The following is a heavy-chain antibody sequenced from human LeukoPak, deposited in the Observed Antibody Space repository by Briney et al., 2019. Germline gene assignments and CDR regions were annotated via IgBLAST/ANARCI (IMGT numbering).Heavy chain of an antibody. Sequence: GGSLRLSCAASGFTFSSYSMNWVRQAPGKGLEWVSSISSSSSYIYYADSVKGRFTISRDNAKNSLYLQMNSLRAEDTAVYYCARRDSSGYFDYWGRGTLVTVSS. CDR2: ISSSSSYI. CDR1: GFTFSSYS. CDR3: ARRDSSGYFDY. V-gene: IGHV3-21*01. J-gene: IGHJ4*02. D-gene: IGHD3-22*01.